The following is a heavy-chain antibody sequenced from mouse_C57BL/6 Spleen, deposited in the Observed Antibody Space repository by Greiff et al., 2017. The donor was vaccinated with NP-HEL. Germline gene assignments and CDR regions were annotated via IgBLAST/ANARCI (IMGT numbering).Heavy chain of an antibody. CDR2: IDPSDSYT. J-gene: IGHJ2*01. Sequence: VQLQQPGAELVKPGASVKLSCKASGYTFTSYWMQWVKQRPGQGLEWIGEIDPSDSYTNYNQKFKGKATLTVDTSSSTAYMQLSSLTSEDSAVYYCARRGWLPALFDDWGKGTTLTVSS. D-gene: IGHD2-3*01. V-gene: IGHV1-50*01. CDR1: GYTFTSYW. CDR3: ARRGWLPALFDD.